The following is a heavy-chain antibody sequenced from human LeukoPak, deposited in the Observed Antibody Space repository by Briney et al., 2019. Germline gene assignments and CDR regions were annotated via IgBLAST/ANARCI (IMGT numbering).Heavy chain of an antibody. Sequence: ASVRVSCKVSGYTLTELSMHWVRQAPGKGLEWMGGFDPEDGETIYAQKFQGRVTMTEDTSTDTAYVELSSLRSEDTAVYYCATGRFSSSPYYYYYYMDVWGKGTTVTVSS. J-gene: IGHJ6*03. CDR1: GYTLTELS. CDR2: FDPEDGET. D-gene: IGHD6-13*01. CDR3: ATGRFSSSPYYYYYYMDV. V-gene: IGHV1-24*01.